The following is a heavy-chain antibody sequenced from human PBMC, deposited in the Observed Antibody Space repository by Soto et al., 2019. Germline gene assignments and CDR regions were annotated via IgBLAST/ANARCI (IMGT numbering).Heavy chain of an antibody. CDR2: ITGSGDSA. D-gene: IGHD1-26*01. V-gene: IGHV3-23*01. CDR1: GFTFNNYA. CDR3: AKGRGTNYYYHMDV. J-gene: IGHJ6*03. Sequence: EVQLLESGGGLVQPGGSLRLSCAASGFTFNNYAISWVRQAPGKGLEWVSTITGSGDSAYYADSVKRRFIISRDNSKNTLYMQMHSLGAEDSAIYCCAKGRGTNYYYHMDVWGGGTTVTVSS.